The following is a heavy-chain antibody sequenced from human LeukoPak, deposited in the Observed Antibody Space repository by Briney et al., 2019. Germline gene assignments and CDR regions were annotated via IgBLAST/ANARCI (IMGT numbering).Heavy chain of an antibody. CDR2: IYYTGST. CDR3: ARGYSSGRIDS. J-gene: IGHJ4*02. CDR1: GGCISNYY. V-gene: IGHV4-59*01. D-gene: IGHD6-19*01. Sequence: PSETLSLTCTVSGGCISNYYWSWIRQPPGKGLEWIAYIYYTGSTNYNPSLKSRVTISVDTSKNQFSLKLSSVTAADTAVYHCARGYSSGRIDSWGQGTLVTVSS.